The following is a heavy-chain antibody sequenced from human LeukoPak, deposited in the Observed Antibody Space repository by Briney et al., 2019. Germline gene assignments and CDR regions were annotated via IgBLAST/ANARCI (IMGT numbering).Heavy chain of an antibody. CDR3: ARDDPDYSSFDP. Sequence: GASVKVSCKASGGTFSSYTISWVRQAPGQGLEWMGRIIPILGIANYAQKFQGRVTITADKSTSTAYMKLSSLRSEDTAVYYCARDDPDYSSFDPWGQGTLVTVSS. D-gene: IGHD4-11*01. CDR1: GGTFSSYT. V-gene: IGHV1-69*04. CDR2: IIPILGIA. J-gene: IGHJ5*02.